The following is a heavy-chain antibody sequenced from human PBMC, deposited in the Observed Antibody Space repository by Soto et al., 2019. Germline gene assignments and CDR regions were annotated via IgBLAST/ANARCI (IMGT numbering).Heavy chain of an antibody. CDR2: ISGSGANT. CDR1: GFTFSSYA. J-gene: IGHJ4*02. D-gene: IGHD5-18*01. Sequence: HPGGSLRLSCAASGFTFSSYAMSWVRQAPGTGLEWVSAISGSGANTYYADSVKGRFTISRDNSKNTLYLQMNSLRAEDSAMYYCVRERSGYSYADSWGQGTLVTVSS. CDR3: VRERSGYSYADS. V-gene: IGHV3-23*01.